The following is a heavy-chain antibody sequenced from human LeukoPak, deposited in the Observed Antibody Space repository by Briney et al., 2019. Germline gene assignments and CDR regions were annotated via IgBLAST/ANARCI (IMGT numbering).Heavy chain of an antibody. J-gene: IGHJ6*03. Sequence: SQTLSLTCTVSGGSISSGDYYWSWIRQPPGKGLEWIGYIYYSGSTYYNPSLKSRVTISVDTSKNQSSLKLSSVTAADTAVYYCARDRAGIAAAWHDYYYMDVWGKGTTVTVSS. CDR3: ARDRAGIAAAWHDYYYMDV. D-gene: IGHD6-13*01. V-gene: IGHV4-30-4*08. CDR2: IYYSGST. CDR1: GGSISSGDYY.